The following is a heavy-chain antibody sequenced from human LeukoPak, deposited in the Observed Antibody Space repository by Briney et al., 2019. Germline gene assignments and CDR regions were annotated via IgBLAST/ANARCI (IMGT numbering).Heavy chain of an antibody. D-gene: IGHD4-17*01. CDR1: GGSISSSNW. J-gene: IGHJ4*02. CDR2: IYHSGST. CDR3: ASDVGGDYLSFDY. Sequence: PSETLSLTCAVSGGSISSSNWWSGVRQPPGKGLEWIGEIYHSGSTNYDPSLKSRVTISVDKSKNRFSLKLRSVTAADTAVYYCASDVGGDYLSFDYWGQGTLVTVSS. V-gene: IGHV4-4*02.